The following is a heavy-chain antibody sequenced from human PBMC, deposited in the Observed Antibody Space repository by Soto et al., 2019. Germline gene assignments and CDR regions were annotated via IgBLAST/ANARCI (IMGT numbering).Heavy chain of an antibody. Sequence: ASVKVSCKASGYTFTSYYMHWVRQAPGQGLEWMGIINPSGGSTSYAQKFQGRVTMTRDTSTSTVYMELSSLRSEDTAVYYCVGDRESVLSTPYFDYWGQGNLVTVSS. J-gene: IGHJ4*02. D-gene: IGHD3-16*01. CDR1: GYTFTSYY. CDR2: INPSGGST. CDR3: VGDRESVLSTPYFDY. V-gene: IGHV1-46*03.